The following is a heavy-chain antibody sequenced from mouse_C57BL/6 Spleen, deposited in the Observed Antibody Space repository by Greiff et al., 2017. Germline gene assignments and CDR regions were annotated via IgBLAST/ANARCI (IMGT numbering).Heavy chain of an antibody. J-gene: IGHJ4*01. V-gene: IGHV2-2*01. CDR1: GFSLTSYG. Sequence: QVQLQQSGPGLVQPSQSLSITCTVSGFSLTSYGVHWVRQSPGKGLEWLGVIWSGGSTDYNAAFIFRLSISKDNSKSQVFFKMNSLQADDTAIYYCARKADYAMDYWGQGTSVTVSS. CDR3: ARKADYAMDY. CDR2: IWSGGST.